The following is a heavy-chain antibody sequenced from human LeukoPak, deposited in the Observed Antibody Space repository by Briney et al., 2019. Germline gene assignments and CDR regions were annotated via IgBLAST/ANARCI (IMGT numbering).Heavy chain of an antibody. CDR2: IYTSGSA. J-gene: IGHJ4*02. CDR1: GGSISSYY. D-gene: IGHD6-13*01. V-gene: IGHV4-4*07. CDR3: ARASSSWSRSGYYFDY. Sequence: SETLSLTCTVSGGSISSYYWSWIRQPAGKGLDWIGCIYTSGSANYNPSLESRVTMSVDTSKNQFSLKLSSVTAADTAVYYCARASSSWSRSGYYFDYWGQGTLVTVSS.